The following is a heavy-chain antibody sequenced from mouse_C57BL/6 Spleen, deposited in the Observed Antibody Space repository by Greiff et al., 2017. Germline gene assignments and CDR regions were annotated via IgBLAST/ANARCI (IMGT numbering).Heavy chain of an antibody. Sequence: VQLQQSGPELVKPGASVKISCKASGYSFTGYYMNWVKQSPEKSLEWIGEINPSTGGTTYNQKFKAKATVTVDKSSSTAYMQLKSLTSEDSAVXCCARFYYFDYWGQGTTLTVSS. CDR3: ARFYYFDY. CDR2: INPSTGGT. V-gene: IGHV1-42*01. CDR1: GYSFTGYY. J-gene: IGHJ2*01.